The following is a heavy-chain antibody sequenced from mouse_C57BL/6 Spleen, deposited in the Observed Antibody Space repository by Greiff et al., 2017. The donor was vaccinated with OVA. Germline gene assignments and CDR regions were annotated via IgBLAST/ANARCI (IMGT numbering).Heavy chain of an antibody. Sequence: EVQLQQSGPELVKPGASVKIPCKASGYTFTDYNMDWVKQSHGKSLEWIGDINPNNGGTIYNQKFKGKATLTVDKSSSTAYMELRSLTSEDTAVYYCARSEIYYYGSSYAGYFDYWGQGTTLTVSS. CDR2: INPNNGGT. CDR3: ARSEIYYYGSSYAGYFDY. D-gene: IGHD1-1*01. J-gene: IGHJ2*01. CDR1: GYTFTDYN. V-gene: IGHV1-18*01.